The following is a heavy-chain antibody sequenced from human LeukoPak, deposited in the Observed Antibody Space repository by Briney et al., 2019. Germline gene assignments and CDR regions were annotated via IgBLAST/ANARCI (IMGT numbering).Heavy chain of an antibody. V-gene: IGHV4-4*07. D-gene: IGHD3-10*01. CDR1: GGSISGYY. Sequence: SETLSLTCTVSGGSISGYYWSWIRQPAGDGLEWVGRIYSSGSTNYNPSLKSRVTMSVDASKNQFSLKLSSVTAADTAVYYCVREIANYGIDSWGQGTLVTVSS. J-gene: IGHJ4*02. CDR2: IYSSGST. CDR3: VREIANYGIDS.